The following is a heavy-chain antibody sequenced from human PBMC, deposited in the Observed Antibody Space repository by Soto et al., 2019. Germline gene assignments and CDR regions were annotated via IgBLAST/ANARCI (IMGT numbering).Heavy chain of an antibody. D-gene: IGHD6-19*01. CDR2: ISGSGGST. J-gene: IGHJ4*02. V-gene: IGHV3-23*01. CDR3: AKRTLGYSSGWYPDY. CDR1: GFTLSSYA. Sequence: GGSLRLSCAASGFTLSSYAMSWVRQAPGKGLEWVSAISGSGGSTYYADSVKGRFTISRDNSKNTLYLQMNSLRAEDTAVYYCAKRTLGYSSGWYPDYWGQGTLVTVSS.